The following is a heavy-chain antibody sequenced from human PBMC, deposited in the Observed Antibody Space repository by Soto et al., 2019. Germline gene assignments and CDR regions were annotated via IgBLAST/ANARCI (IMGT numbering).Heavy chain of an antibody. J-gene: IGHJ5*02. CDR1: GSSINSPSHY. CDR3: AGQTFTIAAASFGRRNWFDP. V-gene: IGHV4-39*01. Sequence: TLSLTCTLSGSSINSPSHYWGWVRQPPGKGLEWIGSIFYTGRAYYTPSLKSRVTISVDTSKNQFSLTLSSVTAADTAVYFCAGQTFTIAAASFGRRNWFDPWAPGTLVTVS. D-gene: IGHD6-25*01. CDR2: IFYTGRA.